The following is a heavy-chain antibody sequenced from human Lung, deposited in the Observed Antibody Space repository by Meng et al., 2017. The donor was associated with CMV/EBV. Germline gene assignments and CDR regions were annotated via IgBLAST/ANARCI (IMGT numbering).Heavy chain of an antibody. D-gene: IGHD6-13*01. V-gene: IGHV1-69*10. CDR2: IIPILGIA. CDR3: ASWVGGHLVRDYYGMDV. CDR1: GDTFSSYA. Sequence: SXXVSXXASGDTFSSYAISWVRQAPGQGLEWMGGIIPILGIANYAQKFQGRVTITADKSTSTAYMELSSLRSEDTAVYYCASWVGGHLVRDYYGMDVWGQGXTVTVSS. J-gene: IGHJ6*02.